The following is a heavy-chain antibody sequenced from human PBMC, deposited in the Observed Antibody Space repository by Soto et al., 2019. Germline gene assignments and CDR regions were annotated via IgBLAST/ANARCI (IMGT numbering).Heavy chain of an antibody. CDR2: IWYDGSNK. CDR1: GFTFSSYG. CDR3: ARPLGVITLSMDV. D-gene: IGHD3-22*01. J-gene: IGHJ6*02. V-gene: IGHV3-33*01. Sequence: PGGSLRLSCAASGFTFSSYGMHWVRQAPGKGLEWVAVIWYDGSNKYYADSVKGRFTISRDNSKNTLYLQMNSLRAEDTAVYYCARPLGVITLSMDVWGQGTTVTVSS.